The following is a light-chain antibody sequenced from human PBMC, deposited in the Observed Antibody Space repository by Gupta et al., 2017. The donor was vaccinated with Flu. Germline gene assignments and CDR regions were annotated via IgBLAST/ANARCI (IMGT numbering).Light chain of an antibody. CDR3: QQYSNWPRT. Sequence: EIVMTQSPATLSVSPGERATLSCRASQSISNNLAWYQQKPGQPPRLLMHGASTRATGIPARFSGSGSGTEFTLTISSPHSEDLAVYYCQQYSNWPRTFGQGTKVEVK. J-gene: IGKJ1*01. V-gene: IGKV3-15*01. CDR2: GAS. CDR1: QSISNN.